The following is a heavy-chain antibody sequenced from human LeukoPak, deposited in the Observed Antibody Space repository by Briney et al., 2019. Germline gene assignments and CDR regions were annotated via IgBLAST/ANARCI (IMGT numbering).Heavy chain of an antibody. CDR3: VFGVVNSPIDI. Sequence: PSETLSLTCTVSGGSISSSSYYWGWIRQPPGKGLEWIGSIYYSGSTYYNPSLKSRVTISVDTSKNQFSLKLSSVTAADAAVYYCVFGVVNSPIDIWGQGTMVTVSS. CDR2: IYYSGST. V-gene: IGHV4-39*01. J-gene: IGHJ3*02. CDR1: GGSISSSSYY. D-gene: IGHD3-3*01.